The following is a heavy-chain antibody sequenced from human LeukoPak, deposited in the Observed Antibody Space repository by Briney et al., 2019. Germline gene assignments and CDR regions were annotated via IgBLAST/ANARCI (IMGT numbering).Heavy chain of an antibody. D-gene: IGHD1-26*01. CDR1: GYTFTGYY. J-gene: IGHJ3*02. V-gene: IGHV1-2*02. Sequence: ASVKVSCKASGYTFTGYYMHWVRQAPGQGLEWMGWINPNSGGTNYAQKFQGRVTRTRDTSISTAYMELSRLRSDDTAVYYCARGPGGSYDAFDIWGQGTMVTVSS. CDR3: ARGPGGSYDAFDI. CDR2: INPNSGGT.